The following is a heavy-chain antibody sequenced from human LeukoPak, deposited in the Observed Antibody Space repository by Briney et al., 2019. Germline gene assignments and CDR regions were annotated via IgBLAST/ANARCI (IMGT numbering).Heavy chain of an antibody. D-gene: IGHD1-26*01. CDR2: ISYDGSNK. V-gene: IGHV3-30*03. CDR3: AREDSGSYGFDY. Sequence: GGSLRLSCAASGFTFDDYGMSWVRQAPGKGLEWVAVISYDGSNKYYADSVKGRFTISRDNSKNTLYLQMNSLRAEDTAVYYCAREDSGSYGFDYWGQGTLVTVSS. CDR1: GFTFDDYG. J-gene: IGHJ4*02.